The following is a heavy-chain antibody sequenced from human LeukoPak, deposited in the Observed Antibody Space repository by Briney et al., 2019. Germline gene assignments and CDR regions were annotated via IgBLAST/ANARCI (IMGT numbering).Heavy chain of an antibody. CDR2: IYYSGST. J-gene: IGHJ4*02. CDR3: AKLVSSSQSDY. D-gene: IGHD6-6*01. Sequence: KASETLSLTCTVSGGSISSYYWSWIRQPPGKGLEWIGYIYYSGSTNYNPSLKSRVTISVDTSKNQFSLKLSSVTAADTAVYYCAKLVSSSQSDYWGQGTLVTVSS. CDR1: GGSISSYY. V-gene: IGHV4-59*12.